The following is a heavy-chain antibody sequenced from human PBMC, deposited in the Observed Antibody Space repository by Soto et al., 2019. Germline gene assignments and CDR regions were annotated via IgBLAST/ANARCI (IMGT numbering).Heavy chain of an antibody. CDR1: GYTFTSYG. CDR2: ISTYNGNT. J-gene: IGHJ6*02. CDR3: GRDLYPSVFDYGMDV. Sequence: QVQVMQSGAEVKKPGASVKVSCKASGYTFTSYGISWVRQAPGQGLEWMGWISTYNGNTNYAQKLQGRVTMTTDTSTSTAYMELRSLRSDDTAVYYCGRDLYPSVFDYGMDVWGQGTTVTVSS. V-gene: IGHV1-18*01. D-gene: IGHD6-6*01.